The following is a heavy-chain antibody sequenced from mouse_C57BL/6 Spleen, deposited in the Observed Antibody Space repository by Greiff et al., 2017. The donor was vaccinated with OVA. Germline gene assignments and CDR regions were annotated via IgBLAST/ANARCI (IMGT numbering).Heavy chain of an antibody. CDR1: GFTFSDYG. V-gene: IGHV5-17*01. J-gene: IGHJ3*01. CDR3: ATHSHYYGSSLFAY. D-gene: IGHD1-1*01. CDR2: ISSGSSTI. Sequence: EVNLVESGGGLVKPGGSLKLSCAASGFTFSDYGMHWVRQAPEKGLEWVAYISSGSSTIYYADTVKGRFTISRDNAKNTLFLQMTSLRSEDTAMYYCATHSHYYGSSLFAYWGQGTLVTVSA.